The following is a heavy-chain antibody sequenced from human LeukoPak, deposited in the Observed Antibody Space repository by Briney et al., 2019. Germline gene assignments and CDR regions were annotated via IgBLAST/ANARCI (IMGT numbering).Heavy chain of an antibody. CDR1: GFTFSSYA. D-gene: IGHD6-19*01. CDR2: ITTSGGST. Sequence: PGGSLRLSCAASGFTFSSYAMSWVRQAPGKGLEWVSSITTSGGSTYYADSVKGRFTISRDNSKNTLYLQMNSLRAEDTAVYYCARKISRIAVAGTSVVDYWGQGALVTVSS. V-gene: IGHV3-23*01. CDR3: ARKISRIAVAGTSVVDY. J-gene: IGHJ4*02.